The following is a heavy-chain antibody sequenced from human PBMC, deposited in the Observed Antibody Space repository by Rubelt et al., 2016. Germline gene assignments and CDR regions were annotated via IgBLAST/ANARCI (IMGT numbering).Heavy chain of an antibody. CDR1: GFTFSSYA. CDR3: AKGLYDYDAFDI. V-gene: IGHV3-23*01. Sequence: EVQLLESGGGLVQPGGSLRLSCAASGFTFSSYAMCWVRQAPGKGLEWVSGISGSGGSTYYADSGKGRFTVSRDNSKNTLYLQMNSLRAEETAVYYCAKGLYDYDAFDIWGQGTMVTVSS. D-gene: IGHD4-11*01. J-gene: IGHJ3*02. CDR2: ISGSGGST.